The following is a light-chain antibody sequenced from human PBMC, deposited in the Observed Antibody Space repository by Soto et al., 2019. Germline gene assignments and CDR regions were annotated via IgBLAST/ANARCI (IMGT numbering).Light chain of an antibody. CDR3: QQYGSSPVT. V-gene: IGKV3-20*01. CDR2: GAF. Sequence: EIVLTQSPGTLSLSPGERATHSCRASQSVSSSYLAWYQQKPGQAPRLLIYGAFSRATGIADRFSGSGSGTDFTLTISRLEPEDFAVYYCQQYGSSPVTFGPGTKVDIK. CDR1: QSVSSSY. J-gene: IGKJ3*01.